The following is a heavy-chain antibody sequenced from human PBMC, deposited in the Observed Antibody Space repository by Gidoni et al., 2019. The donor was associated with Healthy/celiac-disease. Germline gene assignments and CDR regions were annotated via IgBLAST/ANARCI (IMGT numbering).Heavy chain of an antibody. Sequence: EVQLVESGGGSVKPGASLRLPCAASGFTFSTYSMNWVCQAPGKGLVWVSAIGSSSSYIYYADAMKGRFTISRDNAKNSLYLQMNSLRPEETAVYYCARDRRWGGYDFDYWGQGTLVTVSS. D-gene: IGHD5-12*01. CDR2: IGSSSSYI. V-gene: IGHV3-21*01. CDR1: GFTFSTYS. J-gene: IGHJ4*02. CDR3: ARDRRWGGYDFDY.